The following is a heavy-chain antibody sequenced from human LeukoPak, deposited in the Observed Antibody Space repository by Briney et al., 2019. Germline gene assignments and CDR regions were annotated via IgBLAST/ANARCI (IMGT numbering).Heavy chain of an antibody. CDR2: INPNSGGT. V-gene: IGHV1-2*02. J-gene: IGHJ4*02. Sequence: ASVKVSCKASGYTFTGYYMHWVRQAPGQGLEWMGWINPNSGGTNYAQKFQGRVTMTRDTSISTGYMELSRLRSDDTAVYYCARDGYSGYDSIQLWFCLDYWGQGTLVTVSS. D-gene: IGHD5-12*01. CDR3: ARDGYSGYDSIQLWFCLDY. CDR1: GYTFTGYY.